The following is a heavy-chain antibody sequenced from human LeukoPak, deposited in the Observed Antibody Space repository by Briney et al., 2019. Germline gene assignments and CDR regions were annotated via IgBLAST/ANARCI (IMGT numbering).Heavy chain of an antibody. D-gene: IGHD2-15*01. J-gene: IGHJ4*02. CDR3: ARDCSGGTCYLGVLDY. CDR2: VYTSGST. CDR1: SGSLSSSY. V-gene: IGHV4-4*07. Sequence: PSETLSLTCTLSSGSLSSSYWSWIRQPAGKGLEWIGRVYTSGSTNYNPSLKGRVAMSVDTSKNQFSLDLTSVTAADAAVYYCARDCSGGTCYLGVLDYWGQGIRVTVSS.